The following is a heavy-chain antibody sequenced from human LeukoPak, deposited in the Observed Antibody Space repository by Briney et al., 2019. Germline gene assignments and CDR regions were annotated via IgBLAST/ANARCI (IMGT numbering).Heavy chain of an antibody. J-gene: IGHJ5*02. V-gene: IGHV3-21*01. Sequence: GGSLRLSCAASGFTFSYYSMNWVRQAPGKGLLWVSSINSIGSYMYYADSVKGRFTISRDNAKGSLYLQMSSLRAEDTAVYYCARDDVAWNDVHWFDPWGQGTLVTVSS. D-gene: IGHD1-1*01. CDR2: INSIGSYM. CDR1: GFTFSYYS. CDR3: ARDDVAWNDVHWFDP.